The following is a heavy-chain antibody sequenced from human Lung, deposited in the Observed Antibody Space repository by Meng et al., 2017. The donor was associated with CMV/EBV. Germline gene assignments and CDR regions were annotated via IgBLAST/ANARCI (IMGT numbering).Heavy chain of an antibody. J-gene: IGHJ3*02. CDR3: AVAMEAAIRFCSGTSCFLDAFDI. Sequence: ASVKVSXKASRYTFTGYHLHWVRQAPGQGLEWMGWIDPNSGDTNYARKFQGRVTLTRDTSISTAYLELSRLRSDDTAVYYCAVAMEAAIRFCSGTSCFLDAFDIWGQGTMVTFSS. D-gene: IGHD2-2*01. V-gene: IGHV1-2*02. CDR1: RYTFTGYH. CDR2: IDPNSGDT.